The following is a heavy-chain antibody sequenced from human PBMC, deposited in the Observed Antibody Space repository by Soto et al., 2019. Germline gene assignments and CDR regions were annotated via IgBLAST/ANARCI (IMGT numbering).Heavy chain of an antibody. V-gene: IGHV4-30-2*01. CDR3: AGGPIADSWWGYFDY. D-gene: IGHD6-13*01. Sequence: QLQLQESGSGLVKPSQTLSLTCAVSGGSISSGGYSWSWIRQPPGKGLEWIGYIYHSGSTYYNPSLKSRVTISVDRSKNQFSLKLSSVTAADTAVYYCAGGPIADSWWGYFDYWGQGTLVTVSS. J-gene: IGHJ4*02. CDR2: IYHSGST. CDR1: GGSISSGGYS.